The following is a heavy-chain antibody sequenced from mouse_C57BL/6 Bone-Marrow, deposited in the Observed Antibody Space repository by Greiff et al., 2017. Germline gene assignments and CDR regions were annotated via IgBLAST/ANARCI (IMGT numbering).Heavy chain of an antibody. CDR1: GFTFSSYA. D-gene: IGHD4-1*01. CDR3: ARRGDNWYYFDY. J-gene: IGHJ2*01. V-gene: IGHV5-4*03. CDR2: ISDGGSYT. Sequence: EVKLVESGGGLVKPGGSLKLSCAASGFTFSSYAMSWVRQTPEKRLEWVATISDGGSYTYYPDNVKGRFTISRDNAKNNLYLQMSHLKSEDTAMYYCARRGDNWYYFDYWGQGTTLTVSS.